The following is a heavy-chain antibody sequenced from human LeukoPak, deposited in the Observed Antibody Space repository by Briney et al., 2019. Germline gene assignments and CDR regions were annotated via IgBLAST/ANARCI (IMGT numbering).Heavy chain of an antibody. V-gene: IGHV1-24*01. CDR1: GYTLTELS. D-gene: IGHD6-13*01. Sequence: ASVKVSCKVSGYTLTELSMHWVRQAPGEGLERMGGFDPEDGETIYAQTFQGRVTMTEDTSTDTAYMELSSLRSEDTAVYYCATVGSRSSSWYRPLDYWGQGTLVTVSS. J-gene: IGHJ4*02. CDR3: ATVGSRSSSWYRPLDY. CDR2: FDPEDGET.